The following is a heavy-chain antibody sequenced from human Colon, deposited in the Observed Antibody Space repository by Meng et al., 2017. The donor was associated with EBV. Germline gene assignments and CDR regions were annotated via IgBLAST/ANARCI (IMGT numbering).Heavy chain of an antibody. Sequence: LQSSDSALVLPSRPLSPTCAVSGDSISSGDYSWSWIRQPPGQGLEWIGYIYHGGTTYNTSLKSRVTISVDNSKNQFSLRLTSVTAADTAVYYCARGLYCGGDCYWFDPWGQGTLVTVSS. J-gene: IGHJ5*02. CDR3: ARGLYCGGDCYWFDP. CDR2: IYHGGTT. V-gene: IGHV4-30-2*01. D-gene: IGHD2-21*02. CDR1: GDSISSGDYS.